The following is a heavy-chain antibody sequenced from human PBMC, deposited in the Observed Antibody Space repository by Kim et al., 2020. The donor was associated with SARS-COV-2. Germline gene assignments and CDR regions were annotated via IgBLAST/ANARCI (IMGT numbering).Heavy chain of an antibody. D-gene: IGHD3-9*01. CDR2: IYYSGST. Sequence: SETLSLTCTVSGGSISSYYWSWIRQPPGKGLEWIGYIYYSGSTNYNPSLKSRVTISVDTSKNQFSLKLSSVTAADTAVYYCARDDKRYDYDILTGYEFYYYYGMDVWGQGTTVTVSS. J-gene: IGHJ6*02. CDR1: GGSISSYY. CDR3: ARDDKRYDYDILTGYEFYYYYGMDV. V-gene: IGHV4-59*13.